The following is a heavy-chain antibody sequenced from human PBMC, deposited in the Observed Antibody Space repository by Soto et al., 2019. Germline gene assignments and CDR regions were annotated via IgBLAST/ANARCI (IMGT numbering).Heavy chain of an antibody. CDR2: ISYDGSDK. V-gene: IGHV3-30*14. CDR3: ARRTLVNSRYPQH. CDR1: GFTFSNYP. Sequence: QVQLVESGGGVVQPGGSLRLSCAASGFTFSNYPMHWVRQAPGKGLEWVAVISYDGSDKYYADSVKGRFTLSRDNSKNTLYLQMNSLTAEDTAVYFCARRTLVNSRYPQHWGQGTLVTVS. J-gene: IGHJ1*01. D-gene: IGHD2-8*02.